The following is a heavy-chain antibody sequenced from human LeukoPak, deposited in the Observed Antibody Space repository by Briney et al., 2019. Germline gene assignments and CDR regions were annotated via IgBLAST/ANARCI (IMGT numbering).Heavy chain of an antibody. V-gene: IGHV4-59*01. CDR1: GASITTYY. Sequence: SETLSLTCTVSGASITTYYWTWIRQPPGKGLEWIGYIYHSGSTNYNPSLKSRVTISLDTSRNQFSLRLSSVTAADTDVYFCAREYSTSSEGDYFDYWGQGSLVTVSS. J-gene: IGHJ4*02. CDR3: AREYSTSSEGDYFDY. CDR2: IYHSGST. D-gene: IGHD6-6*01.